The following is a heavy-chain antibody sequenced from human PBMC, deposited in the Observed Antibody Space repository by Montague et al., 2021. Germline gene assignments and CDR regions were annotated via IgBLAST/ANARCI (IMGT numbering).Heavy chain of an antibody. Sequence: SETLSLTCSVSGDSVRCGIYHWGWIRQSPGKGLEWIGYICDGGSATYKTSLGSRVTMSLDTSSNQFSLNLRSATAADTAVYYCARGHGYDSSWFYWGQGTLIIVSA. D-gene: IGHD6-13*01. CDR2: ICDGGSA. CDR3: ARGHGYDSSWFY. V-gene: IGHV4-61*01. J-gene: IGHJ4*02. CDR1: GDSVRCGIYH.